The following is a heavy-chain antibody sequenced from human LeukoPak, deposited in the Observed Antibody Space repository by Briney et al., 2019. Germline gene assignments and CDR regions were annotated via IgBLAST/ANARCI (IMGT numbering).Heavy chain of an antibody. CDR1: GGSISSSSDY. D-gene: IGHD3-22*01. CDR3: ARERGYYDSSGTGGFDP. J-gene: IGHJ5*02. Sequence: ASETLFLTCTVSGGSISSSSDYWSWIRQPPGKGLEWIGYIYYSGSTNYNPSLKSRLTISVDTSKNQFSLKLSSVTAADTAVYYCARERGYYDSSGTGGFDPWGQGTLVTVSS. V-gene: IGHV4-61*01. CDR2: IYYSGST.